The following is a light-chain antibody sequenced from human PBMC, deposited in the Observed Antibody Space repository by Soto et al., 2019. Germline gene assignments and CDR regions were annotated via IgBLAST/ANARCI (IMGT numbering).Light chain of an antibody. CDR1: QDIVNS. J-gene: IGKJ3*01. CDR3: QHYDSLPPT. V-gene: IGKV1-33*01. CDR2: AAS. Sequence: DIRMTQSPSSLSAFIGDRVTITCQASQDIVNSLNWYQQKPGKAPKLLIYAASSLETGFPSKFSGSGSGTDFSFTIFSLQPEDVATYYCQHYDSLPPTFGPGTKVDIK.